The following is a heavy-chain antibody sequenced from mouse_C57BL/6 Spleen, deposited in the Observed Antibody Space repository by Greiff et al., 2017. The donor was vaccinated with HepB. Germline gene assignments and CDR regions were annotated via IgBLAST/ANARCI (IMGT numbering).Heavy chain of an antibody. J-gene: IGHJ2*01. Sequence: QVQLKESGAELVRPGTSVKVSCKASGYAFTNYLIEWVKQRPGQGLEWIGLINPGSGGTNYNEKFKGKATLTAVKSSSTAYMQLSSLTSEDSAVYFGARNGNAFDYWGQGTTLTVSS. D-gene: IGHD2-1*01. V-gene: IGHV1-54*01. CDR3: ARNGNAFDY. CDR1: GYAFTNYL. CDR2: INPGSGGT.